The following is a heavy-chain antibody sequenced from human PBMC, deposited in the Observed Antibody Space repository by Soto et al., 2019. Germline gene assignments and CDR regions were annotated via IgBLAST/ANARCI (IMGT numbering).Heavy chain of an antibody. CDR2: IYPSGTI. CDR3: ATYTAFAKYYFDY. Sequence: SETLSLTCAVPGVSIPTNGYSWNWIRQPPGKGLEWIGYIYPSGTIFYNPSLNSRVTISADTSNNQFSLKLTSVTAADTAVYFCATYTAFAKYYFDYWGRGTLVTVSS. J-gene: IGHJ4*02. D-gene: IGHD3-16*01. CDR1: GVSIPTNGYS. V-gene: IGHV4-30-2*01.